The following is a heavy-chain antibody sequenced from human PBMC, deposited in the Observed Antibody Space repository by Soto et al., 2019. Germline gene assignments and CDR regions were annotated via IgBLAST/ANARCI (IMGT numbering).Heavy chain of an antibody. CDR3: ANSDYGDYPYFDY. CDR1: GFTFSSYA. Sequence: GGSLRLSCAASGFTFSSYAMSWVRQAPGKGPEWVSAISGSGGSTYYADSVKGRFTISRDNSKNTLYLQMNSLRAEDTAVFYCANSDYGDYPYFDYWGQGTLVTVSS. D-gene: IGHD4-17*01. J-gene: IGHJ4*02. V-gene: IGHV3-23*01. CDR2: ISGSGGST.